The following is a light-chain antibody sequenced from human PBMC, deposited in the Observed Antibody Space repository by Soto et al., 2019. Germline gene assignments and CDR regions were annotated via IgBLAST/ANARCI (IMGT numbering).Light chain of an antibody. CDR3: SSKRTTASLV. J-gene: IGLJ1*01. Sequence: QSVLTQPASVSGSPGQTITISCTGTSSDVGAYNYVSWYQQHPGKAPKLMIYEVSSRPSGVSDRFSGSKSGNTASLTISGLQAADEADYYCSSKRTTASLVFGTGTKVTVL. V-gene: IGLV2-14*01. CDR2: EVS. CDR1: SSDVGAYNY.